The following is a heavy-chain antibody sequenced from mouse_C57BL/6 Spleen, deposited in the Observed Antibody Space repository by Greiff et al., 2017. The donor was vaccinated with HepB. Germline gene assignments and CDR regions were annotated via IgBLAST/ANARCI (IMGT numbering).Heavy chain of an antibody. CDR1: GYTFTSYW. CDR3: ARCPLQYYGRYPDY. V-gene: IGHV1-69*01. CDR2: IDPSDSYT. J-gene: IGHJ2*01. Sequence: VQLQESGAELVMPGASVKLSCKASGYTFTSYWMHWVKQRPGQGLEWIGGIDPSDSYTNYNQKFKGKSTLTVDKSSSTAYMQLSSLTSEDSAVYYCARCPLQYYGRYPDYWGQGTTLTVSS. D-gene: IGHD1-1*01.